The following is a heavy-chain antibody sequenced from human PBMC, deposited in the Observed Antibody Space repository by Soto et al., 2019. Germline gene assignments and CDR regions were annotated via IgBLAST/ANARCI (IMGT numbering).Heavy chain of an antibody. CDR2: ISSSGSTI. J-gene: IGHJ4*02. V-gene: IGHV3-48*03. Sequence: EVQLVESGGGLVQPGGSLRLSCAASGFTFSSYEMNWVRQAPGKGLEWVSYISSSGSTIYYADSVKGRFTISRDNAKNPLYLQMNRRGAVDRAVYYCARGQSSRGGGYFDYWGQETLVTVSS. CDR3: ARGQSSRGGGYFDY. CDR1: GFTFSSYE. D-gene: IGHD6-13*01.